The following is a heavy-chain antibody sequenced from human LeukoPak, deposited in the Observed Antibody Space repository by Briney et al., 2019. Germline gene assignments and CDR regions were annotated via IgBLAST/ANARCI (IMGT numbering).Heavy chain of an antibody. J-gene: IGHJ5*02. CDR2: INSDGSST. Sequence: GGSLRLSCAASGFTFSSYWMHWVRQAPGKGLVWVSRINSDGSSTSYADSVKGRYTISRDNSKNTLYLQMNSLRAEDTAVYYCAKELLKYSSSWFQYNWFDPWGQGTLVTVSS. D-gene: IGHD6-13*01. CDR1: GFTFSSYW. CDR3: AKELLKYSSSWFQYNWFDP. V-gene: IGHV3-74*01.